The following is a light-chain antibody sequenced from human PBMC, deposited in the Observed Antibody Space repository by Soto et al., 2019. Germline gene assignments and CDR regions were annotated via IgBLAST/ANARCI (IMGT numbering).Light chain of an antibody. CDR1: SGSVSTSYY. J-gene: IGLJ3*02. CDR2: STN. CDR3: ELYMGSGIWV. Sequence: QAVVTQEPSFSVSPGGTVTLTCGLSSGSVSTSYYPSWYQQTPGQAPRTLIYSTNTRSSGGADRFSGSILGNKAALTITGAQADDEAEEECELYMGSGIWVFGGGTKLPVL. V-gene: IGLV8-61*01.